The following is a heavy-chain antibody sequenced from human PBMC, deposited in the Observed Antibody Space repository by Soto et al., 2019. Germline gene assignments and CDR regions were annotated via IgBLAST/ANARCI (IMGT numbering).Heavy chain of an antibody. D-gene: IGHD3-3*01. CDR1: GGTFSSYA. CDR2: IIPIFGTA. Sequence: QVQLVQSGAEVKKPGSSVKVSCKASGGTFSSYAISWVRQAPGQGLEWMGGIIPIFGTANYAQKFQGRVTITADESTSTAYMELSSLRSEDTAVYYCAKKDRGYYDFWSGYYKSPDWFDPWGQGTLVTVSS. J-gene: IGHJ5*02. CDR3: AKKDRGYYDFWSGYYKSPDWFDP. V-gene: IGHV1-69*01.